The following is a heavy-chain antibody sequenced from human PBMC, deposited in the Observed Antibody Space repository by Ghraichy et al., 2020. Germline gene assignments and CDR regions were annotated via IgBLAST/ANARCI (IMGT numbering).Heavy chain of an antibody. J-gene: IGHJ6*03. CDR1: GFTFSSYA. CDR3: AKDPYFTKRYYYYYYYMEV. D-gene: IGHD2/OR15-2a*01. CDR2: ISGSGGST. V-gene: IGHV3-23*01. Sequence: GESLNISCAASGFTFSSYAMSWVRQAPGKGLEWVSAISGSGGSTYYADSVKGRFTISRDNSKNTLYLQMNSLKAEDTAVYYCAKDPYFTKRYYYYYYYMEVGGKGTTVTVSS.